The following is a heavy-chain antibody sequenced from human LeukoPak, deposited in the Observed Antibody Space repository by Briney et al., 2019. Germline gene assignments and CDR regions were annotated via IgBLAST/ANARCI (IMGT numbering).Heavy chain of an antibody. CDR2: IYPGDSDT. CDR1: GYSFTTYW. Sequence: GESLKISCEGSGYSFTTYWIGWVRQMPGKGLEWMGIIYPGDSDTRYSPSFQGQVTISADKSISTAYLHWSSLKVSDTARYYCARRQKYYYGMDGWGQRTTVTVSS. CDR3: ARRQKYYYGMDG. V-gene: IGHV5-51*01. J-gene: IGHJ6*02.